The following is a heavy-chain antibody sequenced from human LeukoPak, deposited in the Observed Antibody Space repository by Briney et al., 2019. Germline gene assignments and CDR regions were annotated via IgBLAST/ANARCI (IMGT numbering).Heavy chain of an antibody. D-gene: IGHD2-8*01. CDR1: GGSINTTY. CDR2: IHYSGST. CDR3: ARDQPVLYGFDP. V-gene: IGHV4-59*12. J-gene: IGHJ5*02. Sequence: SETLSLTCSVSGGSINTTYWSWIRQPPGKGLEWIGNIHYSGSTNYNSSLKSRVTISVHTSKNQFSLKLSSVTAADTAVYYCARDQPVLYGFDPWGQGTLVTVSS.